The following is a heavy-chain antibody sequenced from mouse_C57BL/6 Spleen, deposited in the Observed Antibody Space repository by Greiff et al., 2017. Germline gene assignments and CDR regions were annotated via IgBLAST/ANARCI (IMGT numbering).Heavy chain of an antibody. CDR1: GYTFTSYW. Sequence: VQLQQPGAELVKPGASVKLSCKASGYTFTSYWMQWVKQRPGQGLEWIGEIDPSDSYTNYNQKFKGKATLTVDTSSSTAYMQLSSLTSEDSAVYYCARRGYYVFDYWGQGTTLTVSS. CDR2: IDPSDSYT. V-gene: IGHV1-50*01. CDR3: ARRGYYVFDY. J-gene: IGHJ2*01. D-gene: IGHD2-3*01.